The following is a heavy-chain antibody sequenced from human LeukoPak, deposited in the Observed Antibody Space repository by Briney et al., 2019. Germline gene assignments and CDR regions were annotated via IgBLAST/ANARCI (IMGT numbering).Heavy chain of an antibody. Sequence: ASVKVSCKASGYTFTSYDINWVRQATGQGLEWMGWMNPNSGNTGYAQKFQGRVTITRNTSISTAYMELSRLRSEDTAVYYCARDTILWFEKLRVAFDIWGQGKMVPVS. CDR1: GYTFTSYD. CDR2: MNPNSGNT. D-gene: IGHD2-21*01. CDR3: ARDTILWFEKLRVAFDI. V-gene: IGHV1-8*03. J-gene: IGHJ3*02.